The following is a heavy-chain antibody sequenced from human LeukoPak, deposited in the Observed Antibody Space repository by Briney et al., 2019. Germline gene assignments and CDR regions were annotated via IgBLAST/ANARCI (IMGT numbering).Heavy chain of an antibody. CDR3: ATSGYSSSWYYFDY. CDR1: GFTFSSYS. V-gene: IGHV3-53*01. CDR2: IYSGGST. D-gene: IGHD6-13*01. Sequence: GGSLRLSCAASGFTFSSYSMNWVRQAPGKGLEWVSVIYSGGSTYYADSVKGRFTISRDNSKNTLYLQMNSLRAEDMAVYYCATSGYSSSWYYFDYWGQGTLVTVSS. J-gene: IGHJ4*02.